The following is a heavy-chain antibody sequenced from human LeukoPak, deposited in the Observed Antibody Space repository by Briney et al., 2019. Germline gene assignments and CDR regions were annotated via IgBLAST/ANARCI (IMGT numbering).Heavy chain of an antibody. D-gene: IGHD3-9*01. CDR1: GSTFSDYY. CDR2: ISSSSLYT. CDR3: AREAYDILTGYRSYWYFDL. Sequence: GGSLRLSCAASGSTFSDYYMSWIRQAPGRGLEWVSYISSSSLYTNYADSVKGRFTISRDNAKNSLYLQMNSLRAEDTAVYYCAREAYDILTGYRSYWYFDLWGRGTLVTVSS. V-gene: IGHV3-11*05. J-gene: IGHJ2*01.